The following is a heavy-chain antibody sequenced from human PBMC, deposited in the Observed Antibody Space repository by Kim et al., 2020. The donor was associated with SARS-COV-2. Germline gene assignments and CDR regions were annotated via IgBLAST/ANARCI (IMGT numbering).Heavy chain of an antibody. CDR1: GGSISSYY. D-gene: IGHD3-9*01. V-gene: IGHV4-59*08. J-gene: IGHJ6*01. Sequence: SETLSLTCTVSGGSISSYYWSWIRQPPGKGLEWIGYIYYSGSTNYNPSLKSRVTISVDTSKNQFSLKLSSVTAADTAVYYCARLPYFDWLLGPRYYYGM. CDR2: IYYSGST. CDR3: ARLPYFDWLLGPRYYYGM.